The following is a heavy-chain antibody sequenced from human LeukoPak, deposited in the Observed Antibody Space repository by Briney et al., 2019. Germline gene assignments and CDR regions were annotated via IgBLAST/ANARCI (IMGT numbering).Heavy chain of an antibody. D-gene: IGHD6-19*01. J-gene: IGHJ4*02. V-gene: IGHV1-69*13. CDR3: ARGYSSGWYFY. Sequence: GASVKVSCKASGYAFTSYGISWVRQAPGQGLEWMGGIIPIFGTANYAQKFQGRVTITADESTSTAYMELSSLRSEDTAVYYCARGYSSGWYFYWGQGTLVTVSS. CDR1: GYAFTSYG. CDR2: IIPIFGTA.